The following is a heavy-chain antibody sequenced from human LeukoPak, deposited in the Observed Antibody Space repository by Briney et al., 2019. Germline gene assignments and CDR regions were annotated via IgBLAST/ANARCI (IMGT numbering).Heavy chain of an antibody. D-gene: IGHD3-22*01. CDR3: ARDRVGYYYDSSGYYSDY. CDR2: IYSGGST. CDR1: GFIISSDY. J-gene: IGHJ4*02. Sequence: GGSLRLSCAASGFIISSDYMSWVRQAPGKGLEWVSVIYSGGSTYYADSVKGRFTISRDNSKNTLYLQMNSLRAEDTAVYYCARDRVGYYYDSSGYYSDYWGQGTLVTVSS. V-gene: IGHV3-53*01.